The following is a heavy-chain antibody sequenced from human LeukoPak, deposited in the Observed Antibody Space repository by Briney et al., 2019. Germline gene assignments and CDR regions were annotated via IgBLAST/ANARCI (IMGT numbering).Heavy chain of an antibody. CDR2: IYYSGST. Sequence: WVRQAPGKGLEWIGSIYYSGSTYYNPSLKSRVTISVDTSKNQFSLKLSSVTAADTAVYYCARDRGIASPYYFDYWGQGTLVTVSS. J-gene: IGHJ4*02. V-gene: IGHV4-39*07. CDR3: ARDRGIASPYYFDY. D-gene: IGHD6-13*01.